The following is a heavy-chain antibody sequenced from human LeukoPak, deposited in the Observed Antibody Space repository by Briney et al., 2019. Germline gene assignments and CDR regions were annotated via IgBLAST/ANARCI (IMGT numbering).Heavy chain of an antibody. J-gene: IGHJ4*02. Sequence: GGSLRLACAASGFTFNNYGMHYVRQAPGKGLEWVAVISDDGRNKKYADSVRGRFTISRDDSNNTLYLQMNSLRAEDTGVYYCAKDRETTASGTFDYWGQGTLVTVSS. CDR3: AKDRETTASGTFDY. D-gene: IGHD1-1*01. CDR2: ISDDGRNK. CDR1: GFTFNNYG. V-gene: IGHV3-30*18.